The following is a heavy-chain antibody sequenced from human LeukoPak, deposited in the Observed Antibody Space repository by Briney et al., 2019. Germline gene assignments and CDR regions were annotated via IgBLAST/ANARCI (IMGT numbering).Heavy chain of an antibody. J-gene: IGHJ4*02. V-gene: IGHV4-59*01. Sequence: LETLSLTCAVSGGSLSSSFWSWIRQPLGTGLEWIGYLFYIGSTNYNPSLQTRVTISVDTSKNQFSLTLSSVTAADRAVYYCARGICADGVCSFYPFDYWGQGALVTVSS. CDR1: GGSLSSSF. D-gene: IGHD2-8*01. CDR3: ARGICADGVCSFYPFDY. CDR2: LFYIGST.